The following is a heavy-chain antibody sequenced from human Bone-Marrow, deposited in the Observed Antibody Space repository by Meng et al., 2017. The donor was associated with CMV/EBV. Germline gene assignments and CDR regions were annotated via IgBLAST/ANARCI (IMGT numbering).Heavy chain of an antibody. CDR2: ISGSGGST. CDR1: GFTFSSYA. Sequence: GGSLRLSCAASGFTFSSYAMSWVRQAPGKGLEWVSAISGSGGSTSYAQKFQGRVTMTRDTSTSTVYMELSSLRSEDTAVYYCARVRAYYGMDVWGQGTTVTVSS. J-gene: IGHJ6*02. V-gene: IGHV3-23*01. CDR3: ARVRAYYGMDV.